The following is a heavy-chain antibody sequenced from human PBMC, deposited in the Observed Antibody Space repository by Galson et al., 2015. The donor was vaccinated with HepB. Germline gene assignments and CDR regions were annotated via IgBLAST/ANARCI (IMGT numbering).Heavy chain of an antibody. D-gene: IGHD1-7*01. CDR3: ARDQGAITGTTVRGIEPYFLDY. J-gene: IGHJ4*02. CDR2: ISYDGSKK. CDR1: GFTSSTYA. V-gene: IGHV3-30*03. Sequence: SLRLSCAASGFTSSTYAMHWVRQAPGKGLEWVAVISYDGSKKYYADSVKGRFTISRDNSKDTLYLQMNSLRAEDTAVYYCARDQGAITGTTVRGIEPYFLDYWGQGTLVTVSS.